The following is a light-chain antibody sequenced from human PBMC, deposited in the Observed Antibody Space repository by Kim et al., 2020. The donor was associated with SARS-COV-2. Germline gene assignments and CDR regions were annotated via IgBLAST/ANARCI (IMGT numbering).Light chain of an antibody. Sequence: QPVLTQPSSLSASPGASASLTCTLRSDINVGSYRIYWYQQKPGSPPQYLLRYKSDSDKQQGSGVPSRFSGSKDASANAGILFISGLQSEDEADYHSMIWHNSAWVFGGGTQLTVL. J-gene: IGLJ2*01. CDR3: MIWHNSAWV. CDR2: YKSDSDK. V-gene: IGLV5-45*03. CDR1: SDINVGSYR.